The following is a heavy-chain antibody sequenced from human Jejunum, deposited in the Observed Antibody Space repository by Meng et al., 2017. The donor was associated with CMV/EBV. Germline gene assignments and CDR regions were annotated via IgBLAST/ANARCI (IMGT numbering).Heavy chain of an antibody. J-gene: IGHJ4*02. Sequence: QVQRQESGPGLVKPSQTLSLTCTVSGGSISSSDNYWWFIRQPPEKIVELIGNIHCSSSTYHNPSLNSRLTTSEDSSKNQFSLMLTAVTAADTAVYYCARFSLRQSKFDYWGQGTLVTVSS. CDR3: ARFSLRQSKFDY. V-gene: IGHV4-30-4*01. CDR1: GGSISSSDNY. CDR2: IHCSSST. D-gene: IGHD6-6*01.